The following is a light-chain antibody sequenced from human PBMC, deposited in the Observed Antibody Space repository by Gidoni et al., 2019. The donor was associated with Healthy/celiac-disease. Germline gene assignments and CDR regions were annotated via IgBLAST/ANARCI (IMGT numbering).Light chain of an antibody. V-gene: IGLV3-16*01. CDR2: KES. CDR3: LSADSSGTYPWV. Sequence: SYELTQPPSVSVSLGQMARITCSGEALPKKDAYWYQQKPGQFPVLVIYKESERPSGIPERFSGPSTGTIGTLTISGVQAEDEADYCCLSADSSGTYPWVVGGGTKLTVL. CDR1: ALPKKD. J-gene: IGLJ3*02.